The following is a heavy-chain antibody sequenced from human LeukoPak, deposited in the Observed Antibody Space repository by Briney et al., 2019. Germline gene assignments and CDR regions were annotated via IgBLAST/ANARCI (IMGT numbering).Heavy chain of an antibody. V-gene: IGHV4-4*07. D-gene: IGHD2-2*01. J-gene: IGHJ3*02. CDR2: VFPPGST. CDR1: GASISHYY. CDR3: ARDQAYCSSTSCLGAEDAFDI. Sequence: SETLSLTCTVSGASISHYYWSWIRQPAGKGLEWIGRVFPPGSTNYSPSLQTRVTMSVDTSKNQISLTLRSATAADTAVYYCARDQAYCSSTSCLGAEDAFDIWGQGTMVTVSS.